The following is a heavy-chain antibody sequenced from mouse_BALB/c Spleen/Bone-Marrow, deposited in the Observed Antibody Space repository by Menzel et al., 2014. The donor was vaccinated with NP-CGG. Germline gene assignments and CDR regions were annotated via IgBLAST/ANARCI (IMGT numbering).Heavy chain of an antibody. Sequence: EVQLQESGPGLVKPSQSLSLTSTVTGYSITSGFAWNWIRQFPGNNLEWMGYITSSGRTSYHPSLKGRISITRDTSKNQFFLQLNSVTTEDTATYYCARSGNFFDYWGQGTTLTVSS. D-gene: IGHD1-3*01. J-gene: IGHJ2*01. CDR2: ITSSGRT. CDR3: ARSGNFFDY. CDR1: GYSITSGFA. V-gene: IGHV3-2*02.